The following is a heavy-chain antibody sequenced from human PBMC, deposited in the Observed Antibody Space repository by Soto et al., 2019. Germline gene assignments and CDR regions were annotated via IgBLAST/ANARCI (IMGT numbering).Heavy chain of an antibody. J-gene: IGHJ4*02. D-gene: IGHD6-19*01. CDR2: ISGSGGGT. CDR1: GFTFSTYA. V-gene: IGHV3-23*01. Sequence: EVQLLESGGGLVQPGGSLRLSCAASGFTFSTYAMTWVRQAPGKGLEWVSSISGSGGGTYYAESVRGRFTISRDDSKNTLYLQMNSLRAEDTAVYYCAKDLRQWLMTFFDYWGRGTLVTVSS. CDR3: AKDLRQWLMTFFDY.